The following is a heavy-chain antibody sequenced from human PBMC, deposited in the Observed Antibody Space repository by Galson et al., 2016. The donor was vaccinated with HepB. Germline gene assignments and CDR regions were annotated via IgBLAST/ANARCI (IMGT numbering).Heavy chain of an antibody. CDR1: GFTFSSYA. Sequence: LSCAASGFTFSSYAMSWVRQAPGKGLEWVSSSGSGGPTYYADSVKGRFTISRDNSKNTLFLQMHSLGADDTAVYYCAKSVLEYDILTGYYRRGADYWGQGTLVTVSS. V-gene: IGHV3-23*01. CDR2: SGSGGPT. CDR3: AKSVLEYDILTGYYRRGADY. J-gene: IGHJ4*02. D-gene: IGHD3-9*01.